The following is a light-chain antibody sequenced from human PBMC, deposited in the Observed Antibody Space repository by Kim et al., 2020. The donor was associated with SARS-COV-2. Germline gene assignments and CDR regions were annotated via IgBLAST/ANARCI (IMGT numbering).Light chain of an antibody. CDR3: SSYAGSNNVV. CDR1: SSDVGGYNY. Sequence: GQSFTISFTGTSSDVGGYNYVSWYQQHPGKAPKLMIYEVSKRPSGVPDRFSGSKSGNTASLTVSGLQAEDEADYYCSSYAGSNNVVFGGGTQLTVL. J-gene: IGLJ2*01. CDR2: EVS. V-gene: IGLV2-8*01.